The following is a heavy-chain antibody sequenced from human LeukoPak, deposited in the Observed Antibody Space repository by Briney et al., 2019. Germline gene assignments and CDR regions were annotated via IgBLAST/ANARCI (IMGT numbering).Heavy chain of an antibody. Sequence: PSETLSLTCAVYGGSLSGYYWSWIRQPPGKGLEWIGEINHSGSTNYNPSLKSRVTISVDKSKNQLSLRLNSVTAADTAVYYCVSNGWYSLEYWGQGTLVTVSS. J-gene: IGHJ4*02. V-gene: IGHV4-34*01. D-gene: IGHD6-19*01. CDR3: VSNGWYSLEY. CDR1: GGSLSGYY. CDR2: INHSGST.